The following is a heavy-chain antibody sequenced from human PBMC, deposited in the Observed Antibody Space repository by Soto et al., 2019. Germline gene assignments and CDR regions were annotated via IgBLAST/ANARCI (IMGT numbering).Heavy chain of an antibody. D-gene: IGHD6-19*01. J-gene: IGHJ6*02. CDR1: GFTFSSYG. Sequence: ALRLACAASGFTFSSYGMHWVRQAPGKGLEWVAVIWYDGSNKYYADSVKGRFTISRDNSKNTLYLQMNSLRAEATAVYYCARSRVAVAVGLDVWGQGTTVTVSS. CDR2: IWYDGSNK. CDR3: ARSRVAVAVGLDV. V-gene: IGHV3-33*01.